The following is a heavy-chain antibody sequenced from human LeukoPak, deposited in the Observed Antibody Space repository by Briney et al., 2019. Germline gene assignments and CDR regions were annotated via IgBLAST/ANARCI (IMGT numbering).Heavy chain of an antibody. CDR2: IYPGDSET. J-gene: IGHJ4*02. CDR3: ARSDTSARPKPIDY. D-gene: IGHD6-19*01. CDR1: GYRFTNYR. Sequence: GESLKISCKGSGYRFTNYRIAWVRQVPGKGLELMGIIYPGDSETTYSPSFQGHVTISADKSISIAYLQWSSLKASDTAIYYCARSDTSARPKPIDYWGQGTLVTVSS. V-gene: IGHV5-51*01.